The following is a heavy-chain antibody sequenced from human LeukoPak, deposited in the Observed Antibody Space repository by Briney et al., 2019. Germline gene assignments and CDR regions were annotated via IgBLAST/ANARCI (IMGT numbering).Heavy chain of an antibody. Sequence: PSQTLSLTCAISGDSVSSSSAAWNWFRQPPSRGLEWLGRTYYRHRWYNDYALSVKSRITINPDTSKSQFSLQLNSMTPEDTAVYYCARGDVNYYYSVDVWGQGTTVTVSS. J-gene: IGHJ6*02. CDR1: GDSVSSSSAA. V-gene: IGHV6-1*01. CDR3: ARGDVNYYYSVDV. CDR2: TYYRHRWYN.